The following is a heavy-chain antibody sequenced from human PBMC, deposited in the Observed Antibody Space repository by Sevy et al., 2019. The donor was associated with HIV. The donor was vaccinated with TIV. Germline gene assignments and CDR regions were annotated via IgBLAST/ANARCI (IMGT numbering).Heavy chain of an antibody. CDR2: IRGSGSST. CDR3: AKEAPGYNYDTSGSFDY. Sequence: WGSLRLSCVASGFTFNTYAMSWVRQAPGKGLEWVSAIRGSGSSTYYAAAVQVRFTISRDNSKNTLYLQMNILRAEDTAVYCCAKEAPGYNYDTSGSFDYWGQGTLVTVSS. J-gene: IGHJ4*02. V-gene: IGHV3-23*01. D-gene: IGHD3-22*01. CDR1: GFTFNTYA.